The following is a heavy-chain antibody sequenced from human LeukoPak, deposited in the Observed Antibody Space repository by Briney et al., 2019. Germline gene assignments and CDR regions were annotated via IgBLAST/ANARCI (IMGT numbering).Heavy chain of an antibody. V-gene: IGHV3-48*03. CDR2: ISSSGSTI. J-gene: IGHJ4*02. CDR3: ARFSYYYDSSGYLGY. Sequence: GGSLRLSCAASGFTFSSHAMSWVRQAPGKGLEWVSYISSSGSTIYYADSVKGRFTISRDNAKNSLYLQMNSLRAEDTAVYYCARFSYYYDSSGYLGYWGQGTLVTVSS. CDR1: GFTFSSHA. D-gene: IGHD3-22*01.